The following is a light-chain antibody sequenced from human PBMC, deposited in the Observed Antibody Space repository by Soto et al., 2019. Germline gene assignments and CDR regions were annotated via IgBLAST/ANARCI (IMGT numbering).Light chain of an antibody. Sequence: EGVMTQSPATLSVSPGERATLSCRASQSVGSNLAWYQQKPGQAPRLLSYGASTSATGIPARFSVSGSETEFTLTISSLQSEDFAVYDCQHCNDLPPCFTFDPGTKVDIK. V-gene: IGKV3-15*01. CDR3: QHCNDLPPCFT. CDR2: GAS. CDR1: QSVGSN. J-gene: IGKJ3*01.